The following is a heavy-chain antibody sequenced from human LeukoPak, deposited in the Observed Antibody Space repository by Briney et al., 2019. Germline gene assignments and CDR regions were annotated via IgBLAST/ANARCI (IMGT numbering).Heavy chain of an antibody. Sequence: PSQTLSLTCTVSGGSISSGGYYWSWIRQPAGEGLEWIGRLHTTGTTYYNPSLKSRVTMSVDTSKNQVSLKLSSATAADTAVYYCARDSSGWYKYFDSWGQGTLVTVSS. J-gene: IGHJ4*02. D-gene: IGHD6-19*01. CDR3: ARDSSGWYKYFDS. CDR2: LHTTGTT. CDR1: GGSISSGGYY. V-gene: IGHV4-61*02.